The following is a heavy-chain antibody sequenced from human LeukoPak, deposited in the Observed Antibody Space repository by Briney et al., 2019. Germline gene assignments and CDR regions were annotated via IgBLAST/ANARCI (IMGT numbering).Heavy chain of an antibody. CDR3: ARDHGGAAAF. CDR2: IYSGGTT. Sequence: GGSLRLSWAASGFTVSSNYMSWVSQAPGKRLDWVSVIYSGGTTFYAESVKGRFTISRDDSKNTLYLQMNSLRVEDTAVYYCARDHGGAAAFWGQGPLVTVSS. D-gene: IGHD3-16*01. CDR1: GFTVSSNY. V-gene: IGHV3-66*01. J-gene: IGHJ4*02.